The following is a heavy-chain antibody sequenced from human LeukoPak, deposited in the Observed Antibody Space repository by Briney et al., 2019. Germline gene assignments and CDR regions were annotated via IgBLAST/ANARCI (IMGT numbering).Heavy chain of an antibody. D-gene: IGHD3-22*01. Sequence: GASVKVSCKASGYTFTSYDIHWVRQATGQGLEWMGWMNPNSGNTGYAQKFQGRVTMTRDTSISTAYMELSRLRSDDTAVYYCARVRSGDYYDSFDYWGQGTLVTVSS. V-gene: IGHV1-8*01. J-gene: IGHJ4*02. CDR1: GYTFTSYD. CDR2: MNPNSGNT. CDR3: ARVRSGDYYDSFDY.